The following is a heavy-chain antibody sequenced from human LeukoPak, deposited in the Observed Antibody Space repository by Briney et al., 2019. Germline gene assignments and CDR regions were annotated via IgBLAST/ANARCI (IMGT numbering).Heavy chain of an antibody. V-gene: IGHV4-61*02. Sequence: SETLSLTCTVSGGSISSGSYYWSWIRQPAGKGLEWIGRIYTSGSTNYNPSLKSRVTISVDTSKNQFSLKLSSVTAADTAVYYCARDCQPTEWWFDPWGQGTLVTVSS. CDR2: IYTSGST. D-gene: IGHD1-14*01. CDR1: GGSISSGSYY. J-gene: IGHJ5*02. CDR3: ARDCQPTEWWFDP.